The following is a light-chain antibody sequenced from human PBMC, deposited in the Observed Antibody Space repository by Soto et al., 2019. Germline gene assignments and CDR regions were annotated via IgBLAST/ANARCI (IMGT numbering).Light chain of an antibody. CDR2: DAS. V-gene: IGKV1-5*01. Sequence: DIQMTQPPSTLSASVGDRVTITCRASQSISSWLAWYQQKPGKAPKVLIYDASSLDSGVPSRFSGSGSGTEFTLTISSLQPDDFATYYCQQYNTYSRTFGQGTKVEI. CDR3: QQYNTYSRT. CDR1: QSISSW. J-gene: IGKJ1*01.